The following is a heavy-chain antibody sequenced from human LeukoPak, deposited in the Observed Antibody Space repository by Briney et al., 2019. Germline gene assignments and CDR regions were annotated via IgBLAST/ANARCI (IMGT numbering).Heavy chain of an antibody. V-gene: IGHV5-51*01. CDR2: IYPGDSDT. CDR3: ARIRRGYSNSYYFDY. D-gene: IGHD5-18*01. J-gene: IGHJ4*02. CDR1: GYSFTNFW. Sequence: GESLKISCQGSGYSFTNFWIGWVRQMPGKGLEWMGIIYPGDSDTRYSPSFQGQVTISADKSISTAYLQWSSLKASDTAMYYCARIRRGYSNSYYFDYWGQGTLVTVSS.